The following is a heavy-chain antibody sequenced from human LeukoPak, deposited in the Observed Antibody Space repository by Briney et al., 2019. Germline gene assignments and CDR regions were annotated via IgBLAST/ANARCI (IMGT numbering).Heavy chain of an antibody. CDR2: ISSSSSYI. CDR3: ARDGSNYKYFDS. CDR1: GFPFSSYS. D-gene: IGHD5-24*01. V-gene: IGHV3-21*01. J-gene: IGHJ4*02. Sequence: GGSLRLSCAASGFPFSSYSMNWVRQAPGKGLEWVSSISSSSSYIYYADSVKGRFTISRDNAKNPLYLQMNSLRAEDTAVYYCARDGSNYKYFDSWGQGTLVTVSS.